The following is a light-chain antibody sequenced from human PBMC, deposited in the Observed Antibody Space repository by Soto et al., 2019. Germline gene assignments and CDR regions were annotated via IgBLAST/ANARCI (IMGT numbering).Light chain of an antibody. CDR1: QSVTSY. J-gene: IGKJ5*01. CDR3: QQRSSWPIT. CDR2: DAS. V-gene: IGKV3-11*01. Sequence: EIVLTQSPATLSLSPGERATLSCRASQSVTSYLAWYQQRPGQAPRLLIYDASRRATGIPARFSGSGSGADFTLTISSLEPEDFAVYYCQQRSSWPITFGQGTRQEI.